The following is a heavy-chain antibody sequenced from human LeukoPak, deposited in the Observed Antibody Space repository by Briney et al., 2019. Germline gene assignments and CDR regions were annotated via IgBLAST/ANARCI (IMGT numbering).Heavy chain of an antibody. V-gene: IGHV3-23*01. CDR1: GFTFSSYG. J-gene: IGHJ4*02. CDR3: AKDRPTVYSSSWLHFLDS. D-gene: IGHD6-13*01. CDR2: ISGSGGST. Sequence: GGTLRLSCAASGFTFSSYGMIWVRQAPGKGLEWVSGISGSGGSTYVADSVKGRFTVSRDNSKNTLYLQMNSLRADDTAVYYCAKDRPTVYSSSWLHFLDSWGQGTLVTVST.